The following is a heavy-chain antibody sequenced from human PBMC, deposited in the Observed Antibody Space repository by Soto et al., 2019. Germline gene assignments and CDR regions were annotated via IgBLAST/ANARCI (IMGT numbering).Heavy chain of an antibody. J-gene: IGHJ4*02. D-gene: IGHD3-10*01. CDR1: GGSISSRNW. Sequence: PWETPSLTCAVSGGSISSRNWWSWVRQPPGKGLEWIGEIYHSGSTNYNPSLKSRVTISVDKSKNQFSLKLSSVTAADTAVYYCASTSGSLSRAQPSPYYSHSWRQGTPVTVS. V-gene: IGHV4-4*02. CDR3: ASTSGSLSRAQPSPYYSHS. CDR2: IYHSGST.